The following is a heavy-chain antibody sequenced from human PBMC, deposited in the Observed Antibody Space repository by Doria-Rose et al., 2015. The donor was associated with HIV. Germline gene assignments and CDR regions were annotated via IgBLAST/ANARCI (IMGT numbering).Heavy chain of an antibody. V-gene: IGHV3-7*01. CDR3: ARGGSYYGY. D-gene: IGHD1-26*01. J-gene: IGHJ4*02. Sequence: GFTFSSSWMSWVRQAPGKGLEWVANIKQDGSEKNYVDSVKGRFTISRDNAKNSLYLQMNSLRAEDTAVYYCARGGSYYGYWGQGTLVTVSS. CDR2: IKQDGSEK. CDR1: GFTFSSSW.